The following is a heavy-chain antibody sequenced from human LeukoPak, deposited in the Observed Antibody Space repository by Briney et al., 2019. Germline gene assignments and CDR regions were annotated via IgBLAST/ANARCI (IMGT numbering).Heavy chain of an antibody. Sequence: PGGSLRLSCAASGFSFSSYSMNWVRQAPGKGLEWVSYISTGSTTIYYADSVKGRFTISRDNAKNSLFLQMNGLRAEDTAVYYCGRVWNGRTFIDYWGQGTLVTVSS. J-gene: IGHJ4*02. CDR3: GRVWNGRTFIDY. V-gene: IGHV3-48*01. CDR2: ISTGSTTI. CDR1: GFSFSSYS. D-gene: IGHD3-3*01.